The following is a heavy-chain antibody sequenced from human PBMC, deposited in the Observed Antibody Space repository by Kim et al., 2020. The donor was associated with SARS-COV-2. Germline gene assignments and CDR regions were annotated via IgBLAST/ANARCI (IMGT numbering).Heavy chain of an antibody. CDR3: ARGYYYDSSGYEFDY. J-gene: IGHJ4*02. CDR2: IYYSGST. CDR1: GCSISSSSYY. V-gene: IGHV4-39*01. Sequence: SETLSLTCTASGCSISSSSYYWGWIRQPPGKGLEWIGSIYYSGSTYYNPSLKSRVTISVDTSKNQFSLKLSSVTAADTAVYYCARGYYYDSSGYEFDYWGQGTLVTVSS. D-gene: IGHD3-22*01.